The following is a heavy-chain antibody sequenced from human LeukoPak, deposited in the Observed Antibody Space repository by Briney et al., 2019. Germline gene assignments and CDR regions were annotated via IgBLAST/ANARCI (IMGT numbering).Heavy chain of an antibody. J-gene: IGHJ4*02. Sequence: GGSLRLSCAASGFIFSSYGMHWVRQAPGKGLEWVAFIRYDGSKKYYADSVKGRFTISRDNAKNSLYLQMNSLRAEDTAVYYCARMDNLYSGTYHSDFWGQGTLVSVSS. CDR1: GFIFSSYG. CDR3: ARMDNLYSGTYHSDF. V-gene: IGHV3-30*02. D-gene: IGHD1-26*01. CDR2: IRYDGSKK.